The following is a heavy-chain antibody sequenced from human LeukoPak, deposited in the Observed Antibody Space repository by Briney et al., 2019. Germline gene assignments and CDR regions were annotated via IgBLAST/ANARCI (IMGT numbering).Heavy chain of an antibody. D-gene: IGHD3-22*01. CDR2: ITTSSSHI. CDR1: GFTFSNYD. Sequence: PGGSLRLSCTVSGFTFSNYDMSWDRQAPGKGLEWVASITTSSSHIYHAVSVRGRFTISRDNAKNSLYLQMNGLRAEDTAVYYCARGGFTLIREDAFDIWGQGTMVTVSS. J-gene: IGHJ3*02. CDR3: ARGGFTLIREDAFDI. V-gene: IGHV3-21*01.